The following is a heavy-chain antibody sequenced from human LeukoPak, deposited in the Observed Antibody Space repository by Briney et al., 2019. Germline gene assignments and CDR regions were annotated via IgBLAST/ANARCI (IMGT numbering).Heavy chain of an antibody. CDR1: GYTFTGYY. CDR3: ARAHSGWDNDAFDI. V-gene: IGHV1-2*04. D-gene: IGHD6-19*01. Sequence: ASVKVSCKASGYTFTGYYMHWVRQAPGQGLEWMGWINPNSGGTNYAQKFQGWVTMTRDTSISTAYMELSRLRSDDTAVYYCARAHSGWDNDAFDIWGQGTMVTVSS. J-gene: IGHJ3*02. CDR2: INPNSGGT.